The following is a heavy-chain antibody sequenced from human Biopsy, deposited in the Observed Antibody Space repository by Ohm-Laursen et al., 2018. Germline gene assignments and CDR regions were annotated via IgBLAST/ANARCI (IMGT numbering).Heavy chain of an antibody. Sequence: GTLSLTCTVSSASINLYYWGWIRQSPGRGLEWIGYINHSGHTNYNPSLKSRLTMSVDTSKNQFSLKLTSVTAADTAVYYCARDRIAYCTATSCDNFGLDVWGQGTTVTVSS. CDR3: ARDRIAYCTATSCDNFGLDV. D-gene: IGHD2-8*02. J-gene: IGHJ6*02. V-gene: IGHV4-59*01. CDR2: INHSGHT. CDR1: SASINLYY.